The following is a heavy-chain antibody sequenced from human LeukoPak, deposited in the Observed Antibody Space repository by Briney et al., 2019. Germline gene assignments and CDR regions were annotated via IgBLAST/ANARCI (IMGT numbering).Heavy chain of an antibody. CDR3: ARGQPKFGELFAPLDY. D-gene: IGHD3-10*01. V-gene: IGHV1-18*01. J-gene: IGHJ4*02. CDR1: GYTFITYG. Sequence: ASVTVSCKASGYTFITYGITWVRQAPGQGLEWMGWISPYNGNTNYAQNFQGRVTITTDTSATTVYMELRSLRSDDTAVYYCARGQPKFGELFAPLDYWGQGTLVTASS. CDR2: ISPYNGNT.